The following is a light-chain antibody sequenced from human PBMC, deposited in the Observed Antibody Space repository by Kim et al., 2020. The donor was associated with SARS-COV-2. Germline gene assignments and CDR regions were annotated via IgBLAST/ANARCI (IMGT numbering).Light chain of an antibody. CDR1: SSNIGAGYD. J-gene: IGLJ3*02. CDR3: QSYDSSLSGV. Sequence: GHAVTISCTGSSSNIGAGYDVHWYQQLPGTAPKLLIYGNSNRPSGVPDRFSGSKSGTSASLAITGLQAEDEADYYCQSYDSSLSGVFGGGTKVTVL. V-gene: IGLV1-40*01. CDR2: GNS.